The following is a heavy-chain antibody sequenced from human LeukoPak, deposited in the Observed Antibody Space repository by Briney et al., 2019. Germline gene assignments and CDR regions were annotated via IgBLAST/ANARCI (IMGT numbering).Heavy chain of an antibody. CDR3: ARAVTGTRNAFDI. CDR2: ISTTSDYI. J-gene: IGHJ3*02. Sequence: GGSLRLSCAASGFTFSSYNMNWVRQAPGKGLEWVSSISTTSDYIYYADSLNGRFTISRDNAKNTLYLQMNSLRAEDTAVYHCARAVTGTRNAFDIWGQGTMVTVSS. CDR1: GFTFSSYN. D-gene: IGHD1-7*01. V-gene: IGHV3-21*01.